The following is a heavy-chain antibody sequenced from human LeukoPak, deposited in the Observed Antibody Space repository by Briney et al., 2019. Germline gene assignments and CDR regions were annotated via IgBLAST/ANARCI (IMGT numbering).Heavy chain of an antibody. J-gene: IGHJ4*02. V-gene: IGHV1-3*03. CDR3: ARGLNDFWSGYYTLDY. D-gene: IGHD3-3*01. CDR1: GYTFTSYA. Sequence: ASVKVSCKASGYTFTSYAMHWVRQAPGQRLEWMGWINAGNGNTKYSQEFQGRVTITRDTSASTVYMELSSLRSEDTAVYYCARGLNDFWSGYYTLDYWGQGTLVTVSS. CDR2: INAGNGNT.